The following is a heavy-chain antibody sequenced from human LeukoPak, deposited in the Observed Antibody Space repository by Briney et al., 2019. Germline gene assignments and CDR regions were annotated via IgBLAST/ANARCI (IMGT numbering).Heavy chain of an antibody. J-gene: IGHJ3*02. Sequence: GGSLRLSSAASGFTFSSYAMSWVRQAPGKGLEWVSAISGSGGSTYYADSVKGRFTISRDNSKNTLYLQMSSLRAEDTAVYYCAKDQDTSYYYDTRGPFDIWGQGTMVTVSS. CDR1: GFTFSSYA. CDR2: ISGSGGST. CDR3: AKDQDTSYYYDTRGPFDI. D-gene: IGHD3-22*01. V-gene: IGHV3-23*01.